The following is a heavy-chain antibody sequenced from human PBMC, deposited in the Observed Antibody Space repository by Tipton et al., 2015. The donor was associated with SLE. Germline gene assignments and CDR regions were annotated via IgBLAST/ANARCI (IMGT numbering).Heavy chain of an antibody. CDR2: ISYSGST. CDR1: GGSISTYY. J-gene: IGHJ6*04. V-gene: IGHV4-59*01. Sequence: TLSLTCTVSGGSISTYYWSWIRQPPGKGLEWIGYISYSGSTLHSTSLKSRVTISLDTSKNQFSLRLSSVTTADTAVYYCASIPQGYSNAIICATRSDIWGKGTTGTASA. D-gene: IGHD5-12*01. CDR3: ASIPQGYSNAIICATRSDI.